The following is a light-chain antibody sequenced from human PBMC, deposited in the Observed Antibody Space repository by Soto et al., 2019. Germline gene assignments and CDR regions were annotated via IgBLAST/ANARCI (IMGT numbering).Light chain of an antibody. CDR3: QQSYSPPPDT. J-gene: IGKJ5*01. CDR1: QSISRF. Sequence: DIQMTQSPSSLSASVGDRVTITCRASQSISRFLNWYQQKPGKAPRLLIYAASSLQSGVPTRFSGSGSGTDFPLTISSLQPEDFATYYCQQSYSPPPDTFGQGTRLEIK. V-gene: IGKV1-39*01. CDR2: AAS.